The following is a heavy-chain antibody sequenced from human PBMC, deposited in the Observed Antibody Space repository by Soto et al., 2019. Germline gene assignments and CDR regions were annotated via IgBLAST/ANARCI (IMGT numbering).Heavy chain of an antibody. D-gene: IGHD4-17*01. V-gene: IGHV3-48*01. Sequence: EVQLVESGGGLVQPGGSLRLSCAASGFTFSNYNMNWVRQAPGKGLEWVSYISNTGTTVYYADSMKGRFSISRDNGQNSLFLQMNSLGAGDTAIYYCARGGIYGDYVARWGQGTLVTVSS. CDR2: ISNTGTTV. CDR3: ARGGIYGDYVAR. CDR1: GFTFSNYN. J-gene: IGHJ4*01.